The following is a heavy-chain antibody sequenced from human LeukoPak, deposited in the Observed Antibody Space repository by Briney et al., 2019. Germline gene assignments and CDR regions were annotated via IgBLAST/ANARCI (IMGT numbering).Heavy chain of an antibody. CDR3: ARERGIRDAFDF. V-gene: IGHV1-3*03. CDR2: INGDNGNA. D-gene: IGHD1-14*01. Sequence: ASVKVSCKASGNTLTSYAIHWVRQAPGQRLGWMGWINGDNGNAKYSPEFQGRVTITRDTSASTAYMEVSSLRPEDMAVYYCARERGIRDAFDFWGQGTMVTVSS. CDR1: GNTLTSYA. J-gene: IGHJ3*01.